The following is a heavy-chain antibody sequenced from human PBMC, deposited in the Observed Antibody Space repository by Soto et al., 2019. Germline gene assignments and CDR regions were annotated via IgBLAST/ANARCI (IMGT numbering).Heavy chain of an antibody. D-gene: IGHD3-9*01. Sequence: SETLSLTCTVSGASISNSFWNWIRQPAGKGLEWIGRIHSSGSTNYNPSLKSRVTMSVDTSKHQFSLKVSSVTAADTAVHYCARGSRHFDWLPDYWGQGTQVTVSS. CDR3: ARGSRHFDWLPDY. J-gene: IGHJ4*02. V-gene: IGHV4-4*07. CDR1: GASISNSF. CDR2: IHSSGST.